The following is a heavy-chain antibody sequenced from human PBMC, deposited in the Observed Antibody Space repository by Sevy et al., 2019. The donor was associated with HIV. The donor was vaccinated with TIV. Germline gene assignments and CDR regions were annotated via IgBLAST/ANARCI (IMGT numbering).Heavy chain of an antibody. Sequence: ASVKVSCKASGGTFSSYAISWVRQAPGQGLEWMGGIIPIFGTANYAEKFQGRVTITADESTSTAYMELSSLRSEDTAVYYCAHREGYCYYGMDVWGQGTTVTVS. CDR1: GGTFSSYA. V-gene: IGHV1-69*13. CDR3: AHREGYCYYGMDV. J-gene: IGHJ6*02. CDR2: IIPIFGTA.